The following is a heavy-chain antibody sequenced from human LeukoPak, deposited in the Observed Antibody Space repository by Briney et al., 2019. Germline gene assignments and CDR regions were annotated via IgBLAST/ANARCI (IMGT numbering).Heavy chain of an antibody. CDR2: ITPNSDGT. Sequence: ASVKFSCKTSGYTVTGHYIHWVRQAPGQGLEWMGWITPNSDGTDYAQKFQGRVTMTRDTSITTAYMELSSLRSDDTAVYYCARSPIGLGFFDYWGQGTLVIVSS. V-gene: IGHV1-2*02. J-gene: IGHJ4*02. CDR3: ARSPIGLGFFDY. D-gene: IGHD7-27*01. CDR1: GYTVTGHY.